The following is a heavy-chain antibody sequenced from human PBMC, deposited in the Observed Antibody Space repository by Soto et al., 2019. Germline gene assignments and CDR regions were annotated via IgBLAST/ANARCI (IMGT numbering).Heavy chain of an antibody. CDR1: GFTLTNYA. CDR3: AKTIRGGYSSSWYYFDY. J-gene: IGHJ4*02. V-gene: IGHV3-23*01. D-gene: IGHD6-13*01. Sequence: EVQLLESGGDLVQPGGSLRLSCAASGFTLTNYAMTWVRQAPGKGLEWVSTISGGGSITYYADSLKGRFTISRDNSKNTLYQQINRLRAEDTAVYYCAKTIRGGYSSSWYYFDYWGQGTLVTVSS. CDR2: ISGGGSIT.